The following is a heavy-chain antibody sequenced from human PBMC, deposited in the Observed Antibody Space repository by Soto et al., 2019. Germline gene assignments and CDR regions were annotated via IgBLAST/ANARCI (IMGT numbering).Heavy chain of an antibody. CDR3: AKDKRYYGSGSYWDFDY. Sequence: GGSLILSCAASGFPFSSYGMHWVRQAPGKGLEWVAVISYDGSNKYYADSVKGRFTISRDNSKNTLYLQMNSLRAEDTAVYYCAKDKRYYGSGSYWDFDYWGQGTLVTVSA. V-gene: IGHV3-30*18. CDR2: ISYDGSNK. J-gene: IGHJ4*02. CDR1: GFPFSSYG. D-gene: IGHD3-10*01.